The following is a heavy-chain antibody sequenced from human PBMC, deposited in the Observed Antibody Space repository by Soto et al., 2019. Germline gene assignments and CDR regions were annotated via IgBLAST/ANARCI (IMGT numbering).Heavy chain of an antibody. CDR2: EYSGST. Sequence: QVQLQESGPGLVKPSETLSLTCTVSGASISRDHWNWIRQPPGKGLEWIGEYSGSTNYNPPLKSRVTISVDTSKNQFSLKLSPVTAEDTAVYFCATYTSDGGGRGYWGQGTLVTVSS. V-gene: IGHV4-59*08. J-gene: IGHJ4*02. D-gene: IGHD6-19*01. CDR3: ATYTSDGGGRGY. CDR1: GASISRDH.